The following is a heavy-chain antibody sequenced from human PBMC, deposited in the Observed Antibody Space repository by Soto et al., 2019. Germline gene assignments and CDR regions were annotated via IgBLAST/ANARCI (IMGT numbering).Heavy chain of an antibody. CDR3: AGQTFTIAAASYGRSNWFDP. J-gene: IGHJ5*02. Sequence: PSETLSLTCTVSGGSITSSSHFWGWVRQPPGKGLEWIGTIYFTGNTYYTPSLKSRLTMSADTSKNEFSLRLNSVTAADTAVYYCAGQTFTIAAASYGRSNWFDPWGPGTLVTVSS. V-gene: IGHV4-39*01. CDR1: GGSITSSSHF. D-gene: IGHD6-25*01. CDR2: IYFTGNT.